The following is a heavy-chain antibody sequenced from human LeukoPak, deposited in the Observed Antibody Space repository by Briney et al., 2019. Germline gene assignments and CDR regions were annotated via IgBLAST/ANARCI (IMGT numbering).Heavy chain of an antibody. CDR3: ARASRYGDYIHWYFDL. CDR1: GFTVSSNY. D-gene: IGHD4-17*01. Sequence: PGGSLRLSCAASGFTVSSNYMSWVRQAPGRGLEWVSNISSSSSHTNYADSVKGRFIISRDNAKNSLFLQMNSLRAEDTAVYYCARASRYGDYIHWYFDLWGRGTLVTVSS. J-gene: IGHJ2*01. V-gene: IGHV3-11*05. CDR2: ISSSSSHT.